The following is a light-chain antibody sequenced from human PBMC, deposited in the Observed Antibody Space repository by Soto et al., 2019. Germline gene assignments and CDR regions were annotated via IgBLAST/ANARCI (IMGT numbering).Light chain of an antibody. V-gene: IGLV2-14*01. Sequence: QSVLTQPASVSGSPGQSITISCTGTTSDIGTYSYVSWYQQHAGKAPKLIIYEVSHRPSGVSNRFSGSKSGSTASLTISGLQAEDEANYYCCSPTGISTLLFANGTKVTVL. J-gene: IGLJ1*01. CDR3: CSPTGISTLL. CDR1: TSDIGTYSY. CDR2: EVS.